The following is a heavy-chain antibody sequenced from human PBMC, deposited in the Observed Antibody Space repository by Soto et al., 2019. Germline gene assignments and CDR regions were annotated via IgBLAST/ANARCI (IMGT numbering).Heavy chain of an antibody. Sequence: RGSLRLSCAASGFTVSSNYMSWVRQAPGKGLEWVSLIYSSGSTYYADSVKGRFTISRDNSKDTLYLQLNSLRAEDTAVYYCASSTTSSLYAFDIWGQGTMVTVSS. J-gene: IGHJ3*02. CDR2: IYSSGST. CDR1: GFTVSSNY. CDR3: ASSTTSSLYAFDI. V-gene: IGHV3-53*01. D-gene: IGHD6-13*01.